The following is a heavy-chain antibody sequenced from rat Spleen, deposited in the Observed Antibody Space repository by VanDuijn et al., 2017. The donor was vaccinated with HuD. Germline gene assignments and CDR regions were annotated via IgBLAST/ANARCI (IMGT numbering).Heavy chain of an antibody. CDR2: IWSGGST. CDR3: ARGDYSSPRGGY. V-gene: IGHV2-1*01. J-gene: IGHJ2*01. CDR1: GFSLIRYN. D-gene: IGHD1-2*01. Sequence: QVQLKESGPGLVQPSQTLSLTCTVSGFSLIRYNVHWVRQPPGKGLEWMGAIWSGGSTDYNSALKSRLSISRDTSKSQVFLKMNSLQTEDTATYYCARGDYSSPRGGYWGQGVTVTVSS.